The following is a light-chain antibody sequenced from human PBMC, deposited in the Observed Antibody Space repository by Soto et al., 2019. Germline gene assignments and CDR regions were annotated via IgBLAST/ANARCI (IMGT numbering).Light chain of an antibody. Sequence: EIVMTQSPATLSVSPGERATLSCRASQSVSSNLAWYQQKPGQAPRLLIYDASTRATGIPARFSGSGSGTEFTLTISSLQREDFAVYYCQQYNNWPPWTFGQGTKVEI. CDR2: DAS. CDR3: QQYNNWPPWT. V-gene: IGKV3-15*01. J-gene: IGKJ1*01. CDR1: QSVSSN.